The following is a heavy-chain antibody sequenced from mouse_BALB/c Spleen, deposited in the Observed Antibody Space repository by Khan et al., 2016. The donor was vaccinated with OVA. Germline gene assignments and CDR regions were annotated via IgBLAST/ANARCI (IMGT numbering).Heavy chain of an antibody. D-gene: IGHD2-1*01. CDR3: ARETTYWYFDF. V-gene: IGHV9-1*02. CDR1: GYTFTNYR. Sequence: QIQLVQSGPELKKPGETVKISCKASGYTFTNYRMNWMKQAPGKGLKWMGWINTYTGEPAYADDFKGRFAFSLETSAGTAYLQINNLKNEDMATYFCARETTYWYFDFWGAGTTVTVSS. J-gene: IGHJ1*01. CDR2: INTYTGEP.